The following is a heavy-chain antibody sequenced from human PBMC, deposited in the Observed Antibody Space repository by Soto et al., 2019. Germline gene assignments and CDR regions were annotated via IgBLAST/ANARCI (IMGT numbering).Heavy chain of an antibody. D-gene: IGHD1-26*01. Sequence: SETLSLTCAVYGGSXSGYYWSWIRQPPGKGLEWIGEINHSGGTYYNPSLKSRVTLSVDTSKNQFSLKLSSVTAADTAVYYCARSYSGSYFDYWGQGTLVTVSS. J-gene: IGHJ4*02. CDR2: INHSGGT. CDR1: GGSXSGYY. CDR3: ARSYSGSYFDY. V-gene: IGHV4-34*01.